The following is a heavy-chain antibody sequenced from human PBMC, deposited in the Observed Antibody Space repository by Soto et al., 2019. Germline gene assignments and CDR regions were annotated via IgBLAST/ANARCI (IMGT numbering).Heavy chain of an antibody. V-gene: IGHV1-69*13. Sequence: SVKVSCKASGGTFSSYAISWVRQAPGQGLEWMGGIIPIFGTANYAQKFQGRVTITADESTSTAYMGLSSLRSEDTAVYYCARDSSSVERHVYYYYYGMDVWGQGTTVTVSS. CDR2: IIPIFGTA. CDR3: ARDSSSVERHVYYYYYGMDV. CDR1: GGTFSSYA. J-gene: IGHJ6*02. D-gene: IGHD1-1*01.